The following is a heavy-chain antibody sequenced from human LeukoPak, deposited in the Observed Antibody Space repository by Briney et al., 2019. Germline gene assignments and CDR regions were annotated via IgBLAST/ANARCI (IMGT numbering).Heavy chain of an antibody. Sequence: ASVKVSCKASGYTFNSYGITWVRQAPGQGLEWMGWVSVYNGNTNYAQNLQSRVTMTTDTSTSTAYMELRSLRSDDTAVYYCARGYDFWSGFTYYGMDVWGQGTTVTVSS. V-gene: IGHV1-18*01. CDR3: ARGYDFWSGFTYYGMDV. J-gene: IGHJ6*02. CDR1: GYTFNSYG. D-gene: IGHD3-3*01. CDR2: VSVYNGNT.